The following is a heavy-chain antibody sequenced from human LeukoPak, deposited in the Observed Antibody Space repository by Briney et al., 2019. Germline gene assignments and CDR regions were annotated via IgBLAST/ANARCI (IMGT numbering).Heavy chain of an antibody. V-gene: IGHV4-59*12. CDR1: GGSISSYY. Sequence: SETLSLTCTVSGGSISSYYWSWIRQPPGKGLEWIGYIYYSGSTNYNPSLKSRVTISVDTSKNQFSLKLSSVTAADTAVYYCASFTSYVAALSYWGQGTLVTVSS. CDR3: ASFTSYVAALSY. CDR2: IYYSGST. D-gene: IGHD6-19*01. J-gene: IGHJ4*02.